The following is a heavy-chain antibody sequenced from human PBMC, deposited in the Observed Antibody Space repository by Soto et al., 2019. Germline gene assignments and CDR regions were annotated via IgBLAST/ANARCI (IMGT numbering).Heavy chain of an antibody. CDR3: ARKGPYDILTGYYDEPCFDY. Sequence: SGPTLVNPTQTLTLTCTFSGFSLSTSGMCVSWIRQPPGKALEWLARIDWDDDKYYSTSLKTRLTISKDTSKNQVVLTMTNMDPVDTATYYCARKGPYDILTGYYDEPCFDYWGQGTLVTVSS. V-gene: IGHV2-70*11. D-gene: IGHD3-9*01. CDR2: IDWDDDK. CDR1: GFSLSTSGMC. J-gene: IGHJ4*02.